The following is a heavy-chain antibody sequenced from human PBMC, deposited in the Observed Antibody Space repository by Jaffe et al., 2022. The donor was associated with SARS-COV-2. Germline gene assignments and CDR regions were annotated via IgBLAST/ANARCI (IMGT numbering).Heavy chain of an antibody. Sequence: QLQLQESGPGLVKPSETLSLTCTVSGGSISSSSYYWGWIRQPPGKGLEWIGSIYYSGSTYYNPSLKSRVTISVDTSKNQFSLKLSSVTAADTAVYYCAPSPSAAGYYYGMDVWGQGTTVTVSS. D-gene: IGHD6-13*01. J-gene: IGHJ6*02. CDR3: APSPSAAGYYYGMDV. CDR1: GGSISSSSYY. CDR2: IYYSGST. V-gene: IGHV4-39*01.